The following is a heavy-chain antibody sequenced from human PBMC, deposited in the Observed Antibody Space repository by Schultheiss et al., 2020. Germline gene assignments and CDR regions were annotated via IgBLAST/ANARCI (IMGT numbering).Heavy chain of an antibody. V-gene: IGHV3-23*01. CDR2: ISVSGGTI. Sequence: ETLSLTCAVYGGSFSGYYWSWIRQPPGKGLEWVSGISVSGGTIYYADSVKGRFTISRDNSKNTLYLQMNSLRTEDTAVYYCAKDQVELASPFDCWGQGTLVTVSS. CDR3: AKDQVELASPFDC. D-gene: IGHD1-1*01. J-gene: IGHJ4*02. CDR1: GGSFSGYY.